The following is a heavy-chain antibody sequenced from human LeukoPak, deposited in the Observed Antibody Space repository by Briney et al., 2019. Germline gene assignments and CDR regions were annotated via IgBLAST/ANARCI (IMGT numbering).Heavy chain of an antibody. V-gene: IGHV3-9*01. CDR1: GFTFDAYA. CDR2: ISWNSGSI. Sequence: GRSLRLSCAASGFTFDAYAMHWVRRAPGKGLEWFSGISWNSGSIGYAASVKGRFTISTDNAKNSLYLQMNSLRAEDTALYYCAKDTNSGSYLPYYYYYGMDVWGQGTTVTVSS. D-gene: IGHD1-26*01. J-gene: IGHJ6*02. CDR3: AKDTNSGSYLPYYYYYGMDV.